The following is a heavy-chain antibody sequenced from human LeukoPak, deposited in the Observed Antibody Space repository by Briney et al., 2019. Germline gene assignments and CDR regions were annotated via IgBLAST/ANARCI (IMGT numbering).Heavy chain of an antibody. D-gene: IGHD3-10*01. Sequence: SETLSLTCTVSGGSISSGSYYWSWIRQPAGKGLEWIGRIYTSGSTNYNPSLKSRVTISVDTSKNQFSLKLSSVTAADTAVYYCASSPRVWFGELFPHYYYYYMDVWGKGTTVTISS. CDR1: GGSISSGSYY. CDR2: IYTSGST. V-gene: IGHV4-61*02. CDR3: ASSPRVWFGELFPHYYYYYMDV. J-gene: IGHJ6*03.